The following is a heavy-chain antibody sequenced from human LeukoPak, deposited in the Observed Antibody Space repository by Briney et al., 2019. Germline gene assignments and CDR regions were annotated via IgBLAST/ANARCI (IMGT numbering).Heavy chain of an antibody. Sequence: SETLSLTCTVSGGSISSGSYYWSCIRQPAGKGLEWIGRIYTSGSTNYNPSLKSRVTISVDTSKNQFSLKLSSVTAADTAVYYCARPGTGYCSGGSCPGGPFGYWGQGTLVTVSS. D-gene: IGHD2-15*01. CDR3: ARPGTGYCSGGSCPGGPFGY. V-gene: IGHV4-61*02. J-gene: IGHJ4*02. CDR1: GGSISSGSYY. CDR2: IYTSGST.